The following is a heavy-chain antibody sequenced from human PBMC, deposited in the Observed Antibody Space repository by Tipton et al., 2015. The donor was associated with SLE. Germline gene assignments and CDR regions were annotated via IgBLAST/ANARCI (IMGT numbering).Heavy chain of an antibody. V-gene: IGHV4-59*08. CDR3: ARVDGSGSYYTDWFDP. J-gene: IGHJ5*02. CDR2: IYYSGST. D-gene: IGHD3-10*01. CDR1: GGSISSYY. Sequence: TLSLTCTVSGGSISSYYWSWIRQPPGKGLEWIGYIYYSGSTNYNPSLKSRVTISVDTSKNQFSLKLSSVTAADTAVYYCARVDGSGSYYTDWFDPWGQGTLVTVSS.